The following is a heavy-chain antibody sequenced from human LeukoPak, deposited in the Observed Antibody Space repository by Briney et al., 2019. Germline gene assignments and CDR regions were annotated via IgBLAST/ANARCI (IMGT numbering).Heavy chain of an antibody. J-gene: IGHJ4*02. Sequence: SETLSPTCTVSGGSISSYYWSWIRQPAGKGLEWIGRIYTSGSTNYNLSLKSRVTMSVDTSKNQFSLKLSSVTAADTAVYYCARVLAAAGPFDYRGQGTLVTVSS. V-gene: IGHV4-4*07. D-gene: IGHD6-13*01. CDR2: IYTSGST. CDR3: ARVLAAAGPFDY. CDR1: GGSISSYY.